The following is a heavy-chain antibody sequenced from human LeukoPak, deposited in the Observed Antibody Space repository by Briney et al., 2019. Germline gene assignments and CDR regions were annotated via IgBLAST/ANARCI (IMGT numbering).Heavy chain of an antibody. CDR2: ISYDGSNK. CDR3: AKDGGSGGSYFDY. D-gene: IGHD1-26*01. Sequence: PGRSLRLSCAASGFTFSSYGMHWVRQAPGKGLEWVAVISYDGSNKYCADSVKGRFTISRDNSKNTLYLQMNSLRAEDTAVYYCAKDGGSGGSYFDYWGQGTLVTVSS. V-gene: IGHV3-30*18. J-gene: IGHJ4*02. CDR1: GFTFSSYG.